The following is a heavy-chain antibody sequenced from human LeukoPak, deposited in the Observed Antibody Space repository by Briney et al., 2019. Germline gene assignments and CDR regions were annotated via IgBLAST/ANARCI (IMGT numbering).Heavy chain of an antibody. D-gene: IGHD6-19*01. CDR3: ARVHSSGWYYFDY. CDR1: GYSISSGYY. V-gene: IGHV4-38-2*01. CDR2: IYHSGST. Sequence: PSETLSLTRAVSGYSISSGYYWGWIRQPPGKGLEWIGSIYHSGSTYYNPSLKSRVTISVDTSKNQFSLKLSSVTAADTAVYYCARVHSSGWYYFDYWGQGTLVTVSS. J-gene: IGHJ4*02.